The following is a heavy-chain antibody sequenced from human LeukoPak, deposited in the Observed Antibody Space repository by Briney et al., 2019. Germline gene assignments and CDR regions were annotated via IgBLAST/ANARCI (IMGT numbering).Heavy chain of an antibody. D-gene: IGHD1-7*01. CDR1: GFTFSRCA. J-gene: IGHJ4*02. V-gene: IGHV3-23*01. Sequence: PGGSLTLSCAASGFTFSRCAMSWVRQAPGKGLKWVSSIGGVTETYYADSVKGRFTVSRDNSKNTLYLQLNSLGAEDSAVYYCAKDAIPGNSIWDYFGLRGQGTPVTVSS. CDR2: IGGVTET. CDR3: AKDAIPGNSIWDYFGL.